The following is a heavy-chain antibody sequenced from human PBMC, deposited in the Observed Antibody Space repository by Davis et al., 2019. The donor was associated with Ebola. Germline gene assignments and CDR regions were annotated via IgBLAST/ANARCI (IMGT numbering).Heavy chain of an antibody. CDR3: TRTLYSGSGTYYSPDY. J-gene: IGHJ4*02. CDR1: GFTFSDYA. D-gene: IGHD3-10*01. V-gene: IGHV3-23*01. CDR2: ISGSSGRT. Sequence: GESLRLSCAASGFTFSDYAMTWVRQAPGKRLEWVSSISGSSGRTYYAVSVRGRCTISRDNSKNTLYLQLNSLRAEDAAVYYCTRTLYSGSGTYYSPDYWGQGTLVTVSS.